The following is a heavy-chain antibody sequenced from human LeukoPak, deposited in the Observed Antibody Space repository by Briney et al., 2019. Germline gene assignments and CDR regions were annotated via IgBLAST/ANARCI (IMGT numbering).Heavy chain of an antibody. CDR3: ARAVTGDHLNWFDP. CDR2: IYHSGST. V-gene: IGHV4-4*02. D-gene: IGHD7-27*01. J-gene: IGHJ5*02. CDR1: GGSISSSNW. Sequence: SGTLSLTCAVSGGSISSSNWWSWVRQPPGKGLEWIGEIYHSGSTDYNPSLKSRVTISVDKSKNQFSLKLSSVTAADTAVYYCARAVTGDHLNWFDPWGQGTLVTVSS.